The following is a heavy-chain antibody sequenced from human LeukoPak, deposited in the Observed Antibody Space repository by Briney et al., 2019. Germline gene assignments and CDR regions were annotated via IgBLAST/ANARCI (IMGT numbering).Heavy chain of an antibody. V-gene: IGHV3-23*01. CDR1: GFTFSSYA. CDR2: ISSSGDIT. CDR3: AKKVGGIYAFDI. Sequence: GGSLRLSCAASGFTFSSYAMSWVRQVPGKGLEWASIISSSGDITYYADSVKGRFTISRDNSKNTLFLQMNSLRAEDTALYYCAKKVGGIYAFDIWGQGTMVTVSS. D-gene: IGHD1-26*01. J-gene: IGHJ3*02.